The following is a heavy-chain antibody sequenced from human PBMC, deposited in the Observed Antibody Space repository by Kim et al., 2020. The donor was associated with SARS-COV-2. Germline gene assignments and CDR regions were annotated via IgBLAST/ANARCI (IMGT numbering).Heavy chain of an antibody. CDR3: ARDLYYVILTGYYMNGFEP. Sequence: ASVKVSCKASGYTFTSYAMNWVRQAPGQGLEWMGWINTNTGNPTYAQGFTGRFVVSLDTSVSTAYLQMSSLMAEDTAVYYCARDLYYVILTGYYMNGFEPWGERTLVTVSS. V-gene: IGHV7-4-1*02. CDR2: INTNTGNP. D-gene: IGHD3-9*01. CDR1: GYTFTSYA. J-gene: IGHJ5*02.